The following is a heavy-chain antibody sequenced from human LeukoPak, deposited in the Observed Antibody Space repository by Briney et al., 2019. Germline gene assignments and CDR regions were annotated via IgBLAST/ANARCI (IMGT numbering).Heavy chain of an antibody. D-gene: IGHD6-6*01. CDR1: GFTFRTYA. CDR3: AKDGTSSFYYYYMDV. V-gene: IGHV3-23*01. CDR2: ISVGGTST. Sequence: GGSLRLPCGASGFTFRTYAMSWVRQAPGKGLEWVSTISVGGTSTFYADSVKGRFTISRDNSKNMVYLQMNSLRADDTAVYYCAKDGTSSFYYYYMDVWGKGTTVTVSS. J-gene: IGHJ6*03.